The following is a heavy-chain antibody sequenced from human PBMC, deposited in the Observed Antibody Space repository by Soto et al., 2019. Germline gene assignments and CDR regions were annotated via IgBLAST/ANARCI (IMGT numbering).Heavy chain of an antibody. V-gene: IGHV4-4*02. CDR1: GGSISSSNW. Sequence: SETLSLTCAVSGGSISSSNWWSWVRQPPGKGLEWIGEIYHSGSTNYNPSLKSRVTISVDKSKNQFSLKLSSVTAADTAVYYCASRPTYYYDSSGYPDYWGQGTLVTVSS. D-gene: IGHD3-22*01. CDR3: ASRPTYYYDSSGYPDY. J-gene: IGHJ4*02. CDR2: IYHSGST.